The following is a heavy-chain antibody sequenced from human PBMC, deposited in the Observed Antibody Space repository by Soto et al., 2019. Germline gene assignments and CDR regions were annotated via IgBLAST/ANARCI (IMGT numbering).Heavy chain of an antibody. CDR2: IYHTGRS. J-gene: IGHJ4*02. CDR3: ARDLLDTTVDYYFDY. Sequence: QVQLQESGPGLVMPSQTLSLTCTVSGVSISSGTYYWSWLRQPPGKGLEWIGYIYHTGRSHSNQSLKSRVAISIDTSKNQFTLELRSVTAADTAVYYCARDLLDTTVDYYFDYWGPGRLVTVSS. D-gene: IGHD3-3*01. CDR1: GVSISSGTYY. V-gene: IGHV4-30-4*01.